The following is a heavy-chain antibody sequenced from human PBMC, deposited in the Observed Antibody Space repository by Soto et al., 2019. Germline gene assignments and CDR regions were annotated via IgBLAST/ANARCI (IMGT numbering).Heavy chain of an antibody. V-gene: IGHV3-20*01. CDR2: INWNGYST. Sequence: EVQLVESGEGVVRPGGSLRLSCAASGFTFEDYGMSWVGQVPGKGLEWVSGINWNGYSTGYRDSVKGRFTISRDNAKNSLYLQMNSLRAEDTALYHCARDRRQRLVNEAFDIWGQGTMVTVSS. D-gene: IGHD6-13*01. CDR1: GFTFEDYG. J-gene: IGHJ3*02. CDR3: ARDRRQRLVNEAFDI.